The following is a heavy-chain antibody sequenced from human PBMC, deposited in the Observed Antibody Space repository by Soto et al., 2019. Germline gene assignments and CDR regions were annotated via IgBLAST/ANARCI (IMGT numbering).Heavy chain of an antibody. Sequence: PGGSLRLSCAASGFTFSNYGMHWVRQAPGKGLEWVIVISYDGNVAYYADSVKGRFTISRDNSKNTLYLQMNSLRTEDTAMYYCARDCSSTSRRGYFDYWGQGTLVTVSS. D-gene: IGHD2-2*01. CDR2: ISYDGNVA. CDR1: GFTFSNYG. CDR3: ARDCSSTSRRGYFDY. V-gene: IGHV3-30*03. J-gene: IGHJ4*02.